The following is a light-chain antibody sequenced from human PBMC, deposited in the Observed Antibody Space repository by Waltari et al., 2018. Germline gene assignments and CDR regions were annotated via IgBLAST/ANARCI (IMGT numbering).Light chain of an antibody. J-gene: IGLJ2*01. V-gene: IGLV3-21*02. CDR3: QVWDSHTVV. CDR2: DDD. CDR1: HIGTKA. Sequence: SYVLTQLSSMSVTPGQTARIVCGGRHIGTKAVHWYQRKAGQAPLLVLHDDDTRPSGIPDRFSGTNSGDRATLTISGVEAEDEADYFCQVWDSHTVVFGGGTNLTVL.